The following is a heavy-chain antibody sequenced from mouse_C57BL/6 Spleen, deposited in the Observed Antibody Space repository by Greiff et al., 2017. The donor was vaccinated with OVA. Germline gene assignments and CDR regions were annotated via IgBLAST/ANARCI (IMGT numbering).Heavy chain of an antibody. Sequence: EVQLQQSGAELVRPGASVKLSCTASGFNIKDDYMHWVKQRPEQGLEWIGWIDPENGDTEYASKFQGKATITADTSSNTAYLQLSSLTSEDTAVYYCTTRGYDGYYVVFDYWGQGTTLTVSS. J-gene: IGHJ2*01. D-gene: IGHD2-3*01. CDR1: GFNIKDDY. CDR3: TTRGYDGYYVVFDY. CDR2: IDPENGDT. V-gene: IGHV14-4*01.